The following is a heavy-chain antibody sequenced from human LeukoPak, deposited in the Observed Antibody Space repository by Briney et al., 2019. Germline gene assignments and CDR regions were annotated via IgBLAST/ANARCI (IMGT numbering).Heavy chain of an antibody. CDR1: GYTFTSYV. CDR2: INAGNGNT. CDR3: ASSVPLYYYDSSGYYRGSYYYGMDV. J-gene: IGHJ6*04. D-gene: IGHD3-22*01. V-gene: IGHV1-3*01. Sequence: ASVKVSCKASGYTFTSYVMHWVRPAPGQRLEWMGWINAGNGNTKYSQKFQGRVTITRDTSASTAYMELSSLRSEDTAVYYCASSVPLYYYDSSGYYRGSYYYGMDVWGKGTTVTVSS.